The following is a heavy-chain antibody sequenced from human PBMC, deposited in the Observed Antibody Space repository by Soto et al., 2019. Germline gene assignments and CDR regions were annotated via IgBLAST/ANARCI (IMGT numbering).Heavy chain of an antibody. V-gene: IGHV2-5*02. CDR3: AHRGVLRRAFDI. J-gene: IGHJ3*02. CDR2: IYWDDDK. D-gene: IGHD4-17*01. Sequence: QITLKESGPPLVKPTQTLTLTCTFSGFSLSTSGVGVGWIRQPPGKALEWLALIYWDDDKRYSPSLKSRLTNTKDTSQNQVVLTMTNMDPVDTATYYCAHRGVLRRAFDIWGQGTMVTVSS. CDR1: GFSLSTSGVG.